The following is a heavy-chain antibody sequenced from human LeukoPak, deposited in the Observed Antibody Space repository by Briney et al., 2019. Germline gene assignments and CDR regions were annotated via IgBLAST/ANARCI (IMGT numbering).Heavy chain of an antibody. Sequence: PSETLSLTCTVSGGSISSYDWSWIRQPPGKGLEWIGYIYYSGSTNYNPSLKSRVTISVDPSKNQFSLKLSSVAAADTAVYYCARVGGSGSYSQYYFDYWGQGTLVTVSS. CDR1: GGSISSYD. CDR2: IYYSGST. D-gene: IGHD3-10*01. CDR3: ARVGGSGSYSQYYFDY. V-gene: IGHV4-59*01. J-gene: IGHJ4*02.